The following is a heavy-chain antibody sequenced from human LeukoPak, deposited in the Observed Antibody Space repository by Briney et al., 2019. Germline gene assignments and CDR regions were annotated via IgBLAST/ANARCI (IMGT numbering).Heavy chain of an antibody. V-gene: IGHV3-23*01. Sequence: PGGSLTLSCAASGFTISSYDMSWVRQAPAKGREWGSGNVNRGGSTYYADSVKGRFTTSRDNSKNTLYLQMNSLRAEDTAVYYCAKEVVGVVYWGQGTLVTVSS. J-gene: IGHJ4*02. CDR3: AKEVVGVVY. CDR2: NVNRGGST. D-gene: IGHD1-26*01. CDR1: GFTISSYD.